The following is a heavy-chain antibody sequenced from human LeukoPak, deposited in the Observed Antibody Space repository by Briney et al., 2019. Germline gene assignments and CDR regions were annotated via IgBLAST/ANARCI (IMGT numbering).Heavy chain of an antibody. CDR2: VYRTGGT. CDR1: GFSISSGYY. CDR3: AREEGATQDAN. Sequence: SSETLSLTCTVSGFSISSGYYWAWIRQPPGKGLEWIGSVYRTGGTYYNPSLKSRVTISVDTSRNQFSLRLSSVTAADTAVYYCAREEGATQDANWGQGTLVLVSS. V-gene: IGHV4-38-2*02. J-gene: IGHJ4*02. D-gene: IGHD1-26*01.